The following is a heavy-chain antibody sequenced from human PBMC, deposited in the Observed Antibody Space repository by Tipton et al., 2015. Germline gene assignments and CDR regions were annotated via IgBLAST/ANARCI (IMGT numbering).Heavy chain of an antibody. J-gene: IGHJ4*02. CDR3: ARGPAPLDY. CDR2: IHYIGST. Sequence: TLSLTCTVSGGSISSYSWSWIRQPPGKGLEWIGYIHYIGSTSYNPSLKSRVTISVDTSKNQFSLQLNSVTPDDTAVYYCARGPAPLDYWGQGILVTVSS. D-gene: IGHD2-2*01. V-gene: IGHV4-59*12. CDR1: GGSISSYS.